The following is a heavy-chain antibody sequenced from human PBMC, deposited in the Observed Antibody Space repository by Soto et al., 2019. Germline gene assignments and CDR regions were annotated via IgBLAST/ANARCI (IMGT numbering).Heavy chain of an antibody. CDR3: ARAAGYYDSSGTQGY. V-gene: IGHV3-11*06. D-gene: IGHD3-22*01. CDR2: ISSSSSYT. CDR1: GFTFSDYY. Sequence: LRLSCAASGFTFSDYYMSWIRQAPGKGLEWVSYISSSSSYTNYADSVKGRFTISRDNAKNSLYLQMNSLRAEDTAVYYCARAAGYYDSSGTQGYWGQGTLVTVSS. J-gene: IGHJ4*02.